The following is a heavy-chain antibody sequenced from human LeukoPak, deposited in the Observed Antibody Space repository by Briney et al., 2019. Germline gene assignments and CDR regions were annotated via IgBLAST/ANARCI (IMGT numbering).Heavy chain of an antibody. J-gene: IGHJ5*02. D-gene: IGHD5-18*01. CDR3: AGDPATAMAPAGRFDP. CDR1: GFTFSSYW. CDR2: MDSDGSNT. Sequence: GGSLRLSCAASGFTFSSYWMHWVRQAPGKGLVWVSRMDSDGSNTDYADSVKGRFTISRDNARNTLYLQMNSLRAEDTAVYYCAGDPATAMAPAGRFDPWGQGTLVAVSS. V-gene: IGHV3-74*01.